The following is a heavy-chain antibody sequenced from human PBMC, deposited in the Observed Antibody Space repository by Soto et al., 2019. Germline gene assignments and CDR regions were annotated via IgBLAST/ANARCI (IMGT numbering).Heavy chain of an antibody. CDR1: AFDFNSYS. CDR3: VRESRFYYDSSGYYPEGFDP. V-gene: IGHV3-21*01. CDR2: ISSSGSYI. J-gene: IGHJ5*02. Sequence: PGRSLRLSCASSAFDFNSYSMKWVRQTPGKGLEWVSSISSSGSYIFYGDSVKGRFTISRDNAKSSLYLQMNSLRAEDTAIYYCVRESRFYYDSSGYYPEGFDPWGQGTLVTV. D-gene: IGHD3-22*01.